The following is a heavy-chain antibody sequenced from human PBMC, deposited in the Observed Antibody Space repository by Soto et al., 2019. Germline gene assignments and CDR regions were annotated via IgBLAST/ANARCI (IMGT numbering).Heavy chain of an antibody. CDR1: GGTFSSYT. V-gene: IGHV1-69*08. Sequence: QVQLVQSGAEVQKPGSSVKVSCKASGGTFSSYTISWVRQAPGQGLEWMGRIIPILGIANYAQKFQGRVTSPADKSPSPAYMERSSLRSEDTAVYYCAREEYSSSSCLYDYWGQGTLVTVSS. J-gene: IGHJ4*02. CDR3: AREEYSSSSCLYDY. CDR2: IIPILGIA. D-gene: IGHD6-6*01.